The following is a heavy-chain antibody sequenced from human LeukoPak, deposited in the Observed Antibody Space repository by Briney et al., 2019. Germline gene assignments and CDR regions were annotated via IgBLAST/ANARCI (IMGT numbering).Heavy chain of an antibody. CDR1: GFTVSSNY. D-gene: IGHD3-10*01. J-gene: IGHJ4*02. Sequence: PGGSLRLSCAASGFTVSSNYMSWVRQAPGKGLEWVSVIYSGGSTYYADSVKGRFTISRDNSKNTLYLQMNSLRAEDTAVYYCARVTMVRGVITEYYFDYWGQGTLVTVSS. CDR3: ARVTMVRGVITEYYFDY. CDR2: IYSGGST. V-gene: IGHV3-53*01.